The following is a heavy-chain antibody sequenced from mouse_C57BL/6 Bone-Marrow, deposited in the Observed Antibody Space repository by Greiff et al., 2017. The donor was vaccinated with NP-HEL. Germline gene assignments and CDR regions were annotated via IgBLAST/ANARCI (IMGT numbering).Heavy chain of an antibody. V-gene: IGHV3-6*01. CDR3: ARYYGSSNFDY. CDR2: ISYDGSN. CDR1: GYSITSGYY. Sequence: EVQLVESGPGLVKPSQSLSLTCSVTGYSITSGYYWNWIRQFPGNKLEWMGYISYDGSNNYNPSLKNRISITRDTSKNQFFLKLNSVTTEDTATYYCARYYGSSNFDYWGQGTTLTVSS. J-gene: IGHJ2*01. D-gene: IGHD1-1*01.